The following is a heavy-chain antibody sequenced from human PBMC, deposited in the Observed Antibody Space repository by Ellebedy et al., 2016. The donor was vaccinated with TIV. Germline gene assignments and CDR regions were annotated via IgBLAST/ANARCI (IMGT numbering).Heavy chain of an antibody. V-gene: IGHV5-51*01. CDR1: GYSFTTYW. CDR3: ARNMIRGLDEYSYYMDV. J-gene: IGHJ6*03. Sequence: GESLKISCKGSGYSFTTYWIAWVRQMPGKGLEWMGIIHPGDSDTRYSPSFQGQVTISADKSINTAYLQWSTLKASDTAIYYCARNMIRGLDEYSYYMDVWGKGTTVTVSS. D-gene: IGHD3-10*01. CDR2: IHPGDSDT.